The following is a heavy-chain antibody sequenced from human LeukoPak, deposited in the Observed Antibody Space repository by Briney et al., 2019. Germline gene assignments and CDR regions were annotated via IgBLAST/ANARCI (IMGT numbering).Heavy chain of an antibody. CDR1: GHTFTGQY. V-gene: IGHV1-2*02. D-gene: IGHD6-19*01. CDR3: ARVGSSGWYVHPTLDY. CDR2: INSNSGDT. J-gene: IGHJ4*02. Sequence: ASVKVSCKVSGHTFTGQYMHWARRARGQGRECMGWINSNSGDTNYAQKFQGRVTVTRDTFISTAYVELCRLRSDDTAVYYCARVGSSGWYVHPTLDYWGQGTLVTVSS.